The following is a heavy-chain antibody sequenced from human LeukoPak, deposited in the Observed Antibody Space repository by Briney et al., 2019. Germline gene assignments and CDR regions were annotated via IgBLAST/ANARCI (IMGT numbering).Heavy chain of an antibody. V-gene: IGHV4-34*01. Sequence: HSETLSLTCAVYGGSFSGYYWNWIRQPPAKGLEWIGEINHSGSTNHNPSLKSRVTISVDTSENQFSLKLTSVTAADTAVYYCAREARLYDRNRRAFYYYYMDVWGKGTTVTVSS. D-gene: IGHD2/OR15-2a*01. CDR3: AREARLYDRNRRAFYYYYMDV. J-gene: IGHJ6*03. CDR1: GGSFSGYY. CDR2: INHSGST.